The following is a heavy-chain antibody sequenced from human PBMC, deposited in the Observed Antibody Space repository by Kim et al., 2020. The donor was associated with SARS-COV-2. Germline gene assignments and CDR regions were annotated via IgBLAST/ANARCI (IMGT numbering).Heavy chain of an antibody. V-gene: IGHV3-30*04. CDR2: ISYDGTNI. D-gene: IGHD6-19*01. Sequence: GGSLRLSCAASGFTFHNYALHWVRQAPGKGPEWVSVISYDGTNIYYADSVKGRFTISRDNSKATLYLHMNSLRLDDTALYYCATDLAQWRASRYFFGM. J-gene: IGHJ6*01. CDR1: GFTFHNYA. CDR3: ATDLAQWRASRYFFGM.